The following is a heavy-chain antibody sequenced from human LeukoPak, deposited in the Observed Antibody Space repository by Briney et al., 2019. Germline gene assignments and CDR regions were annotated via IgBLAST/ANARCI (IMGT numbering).Heavy chain of an antibody. CDR1: GGSISSYY. CDR2: IYTSGNT. D-gene: IGHD1-26*01. J-gene: IGHJ4*02. V-gene: IGHV4-4*09. Sequence: SETLSLTCTVSGGSISSYYWSWIRQPPGRGLEWIGYIYTSGNTNYNPSLKSRVTISVDTSKNQFSLKLSSVTAADTAVYYCARHGYSGSARFDYWGQGTLVTVSS. CDR3: ARHGYSGSARFDY.